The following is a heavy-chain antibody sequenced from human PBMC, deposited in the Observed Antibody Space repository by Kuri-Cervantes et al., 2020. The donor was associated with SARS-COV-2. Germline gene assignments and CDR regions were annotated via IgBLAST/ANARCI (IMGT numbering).Heavy chain of an antibody. CDR2: ISYDGSNK. J-gene: IGHJ4*02. V-gene: IGHV3-30*03. Sequence: GGFLRPSCAASGFTFSSYGMHWVRQAPGKGLEWVAVISYDGSNKDYADSVKGRFTISRDNSKNTLYLQMNSLRAEDTAVYYCARVTTVTEGYWGQGTLVTVSS. D-gene: IGHD4-11*01. CDR1: GFTFSSYG. CDR3: ARVTTVTEGY.